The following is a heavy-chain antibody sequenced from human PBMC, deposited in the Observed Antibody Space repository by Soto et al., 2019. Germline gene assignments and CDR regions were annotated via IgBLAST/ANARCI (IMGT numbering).Heavy chain of an antibody. D-gene: IGHD3-10*01. CDR3: ARATYYYCSSYYFDY. Sequence: QVQLQESGPGLVKPSGTLSLTCAVSGGSISSSNWWSWVRQPPGKGLEWIGEIYHSGSTNYNPSHKSRVTISVDESKRQFSLKLSSVTAADTAVYYCARATYYYCSSYYFDYWGQGTLVTVSS. CDR2: IYHSGST. V-gene: IGHV4-4*02. CDR1: GGSISSSNW. J-gene: IGHJ4*02.